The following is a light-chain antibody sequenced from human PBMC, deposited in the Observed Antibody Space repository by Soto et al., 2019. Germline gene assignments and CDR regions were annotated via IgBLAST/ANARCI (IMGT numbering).Light chain of an antibody. CDR3: ETWDTNVVV. CDR2: LEGSGSY. J-gene: IGLJ2*01. Sequence: QAVVTQSSSASASLGSSVKLTCTLSSGHSTYIIAWHQQQPGKAPRYLMKLEGSGSYNKGSGIPDRFSGSSSGADRYLTIFNLQFEDEADYYCETWDTNVVVFGGGTKVTVL. V-gene: IGLV4-60*02. CDR1: SGHSTYI.